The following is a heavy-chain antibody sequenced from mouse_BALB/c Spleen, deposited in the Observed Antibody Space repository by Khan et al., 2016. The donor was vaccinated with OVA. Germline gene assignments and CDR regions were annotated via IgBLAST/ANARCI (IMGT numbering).Heavy chain of an antibody. V-gene: IGHV2-9*02. D-gene: IGHD4-1*01. CDR3: ARVKGWDNAMDY. CDR1: GFSLTSYG. J-gene: IGHJ4*01. CDR2: IWAGGST. Sequence: QVQLKESGPGLVAPSQSLSITCTVSGFSLTSYGVHWVRQPPGKGLEWLGVIWAGGSTNYNSALMSRLSISKDNSKSQVFLKMNSLKTDDTAMDYCARVKGWDNAMDYWGQGTSVTVSS.